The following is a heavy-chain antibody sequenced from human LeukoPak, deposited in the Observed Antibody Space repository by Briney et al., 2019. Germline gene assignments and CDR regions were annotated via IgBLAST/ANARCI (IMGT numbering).Heavy chain of an antibody. CDR1: GFTFSSYA. V-gene: IGHV3-30-3*01. Sequence: PGGSLRLSCAASGFTFSSYAMHWVRQAPGKGLEWVAVISYDGSNKYYADSVKGRFTISRDNSKNTLYLQMNSLRAEDTAVYYCARGVVVKGMDVWCQGTTVTVSS. CDR2: ISYDGSNK. J-gene: IGHJ6*02. CDR3: ARGVVVKGMDV. D-gene: IGHD2-21*01.